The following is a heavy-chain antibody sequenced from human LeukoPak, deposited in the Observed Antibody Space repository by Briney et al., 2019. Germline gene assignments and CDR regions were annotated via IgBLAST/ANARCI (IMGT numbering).Heavy chain of an antibody. CDR2: IYLGDSDT. Sequence: GESLKISCKVSGYRLTNYWIGWVRQMPGKGLEWMGSIYLGDSDTRYSPSSQGQVTISADKSISTAYLQWSSLKASDSAMYYCARSYCGGDXNFDYWGQGTLVTVSS. J-gene: IGHJ4*02. V-gene: IGHV5-51*01. D-gene: IGHD2-21*02. CDR1: GYRLTNYW. CDR3: ARSYCGGDXNFDY.